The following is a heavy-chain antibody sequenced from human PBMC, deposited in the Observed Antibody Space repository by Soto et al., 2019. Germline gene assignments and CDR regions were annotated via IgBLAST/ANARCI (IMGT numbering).Heavy chain of an antibody. Sequence: SETLSLTCDVSGVSISSYYWSWIRQPPGKGLEWIGYIYYSGSTNYNPSLKSRVTISVDTSKNQFSLKLSSVTAADTAVYYCARVWGGAFDIWGQGTMVTVSS. CDR1: GVSISSYY. V-gene: IGHV4-59*01. J-gene: IGHJ3*02. CDR2: IYYSGST. D-gene: IGHD3-10*01. CDR3: ARVWGGAFDI.